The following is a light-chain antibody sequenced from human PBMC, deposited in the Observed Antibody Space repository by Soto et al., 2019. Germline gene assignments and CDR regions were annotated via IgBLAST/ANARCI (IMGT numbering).Light chain of an antibody. Sequence: QSVLTQPASVSGSPGQSITISCTGTSSDVGGYDYVSWYQQDPGKAPKLMIYDVNNRPSGVSNRFSGSKSGNTASLTISGLQAEDEADYYCSSYTSSNTHVFGTGTNVTVL. CDR1: SSDVGGYDY. V-gene: IGLV2-14*01. CDR2: DVN. J-gene: IGLJ1*01. CDR3: SSYTSSNTHV.